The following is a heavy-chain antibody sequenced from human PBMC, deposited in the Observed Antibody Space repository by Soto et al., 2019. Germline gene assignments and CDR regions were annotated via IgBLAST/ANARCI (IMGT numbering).Heavy chain of an antibody. CDR3: ASASGTFYASRDH. V-gene: IGHV4-39*01. J-gene: IGHJ4*02. CDR2: HSYTGNA. CDR1: CGSINSSSYY. D-gene: IGHD1-26*01. Sequence: SETLSLTRTVSCGSINSSSYYCGWIRQPPGKGLEWIGTHSYTGNACYNPSLKSRVTISVGTSKNQFSPKLTSVTAAETNIYYCASASGTFYASRDHWGQGMLVTVS.